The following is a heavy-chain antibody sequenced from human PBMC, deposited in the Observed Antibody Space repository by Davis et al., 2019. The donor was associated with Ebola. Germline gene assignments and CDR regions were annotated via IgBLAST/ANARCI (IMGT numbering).Heavy chain of an antibody. D-gene: IGHD6-19*01. CDR2: ISYDGSNK. V-gene: IGHV3-30*18. CDR1: GFTFSSYG. J-gene: IGHJ6*04. CDR3: AKDDSSGWDKFYYYYYGMDV. Sequence: GESLKISCAASGFTFSSYGMHWVRQAPGKGLEWVAVISYDGSNKYYADSVKGRFTISRDNSKNTLYLQMNSLRAEDTAVYYCAKDDSSGWDKFYYYYYGMDVWGKGTTVTVSS.